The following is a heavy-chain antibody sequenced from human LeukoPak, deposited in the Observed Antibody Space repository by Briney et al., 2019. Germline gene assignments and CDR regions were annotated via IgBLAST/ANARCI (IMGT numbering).Heavy chain of an antibody. CDR1: GFTFSSYA. Sequence: GGSLRLSCAASGFTFSSYAMQWVRQAPGKGLEWVALISYDGDNKYYADSVKGRFTISRDNSKNTLYLQMNSLGAEDTAVYYCVRTWGSGYSAPPGDWGQGSLVTVSS. CDR2: ISYDGDNK. J-gene: IGHJ4*02. D-gene: IGHD6-13*01. V-gene: IGHV3-30-3*01. CDR3: VRTWGSGYSAPPGD.